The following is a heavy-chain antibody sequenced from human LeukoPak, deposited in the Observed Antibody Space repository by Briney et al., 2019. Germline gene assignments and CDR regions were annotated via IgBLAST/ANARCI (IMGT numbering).Heavy chain of an antibody. CDR3: ARGTSSWYFFGYYFDY. D-gene: IGHD6-13*01. V-gene: IGHV4-39*07. CDR1: GGSISSSSYY. CDR2: IYYSGST. J-gene: IGHJ4*02. Sequence: SETLSLTCTVSGGSISSSSYYWGWIRQPPGKGLEWIGSIYYSGSTNYNPSLKSRVTISVDTSKNQFSLKLSSVTAADTAVYYCARGTSSWYFFGYYFDYWGQGTLVTVSS.